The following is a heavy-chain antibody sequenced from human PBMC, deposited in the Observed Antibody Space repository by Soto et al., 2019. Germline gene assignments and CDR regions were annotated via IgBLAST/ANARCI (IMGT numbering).Heavy chain of an antibody. D-gene: IGHD1-26*01. CDR1: GGSISSYC. V-gene: IGHV4-4*07. J-gene: IGHJ4*01. CDR2: IYTSGST. Sequence: PSETLSLTCTVSGGSISSYCWNWVRQPPGKGLEWIGRIYTSGSTNYNPSPKSRVTMSVDTYKNKFSLKLSSVTAADTAVYYCARDTSRLVGTHWGQGTLVTVSS. CDR3: ARDTSRLVGTH.